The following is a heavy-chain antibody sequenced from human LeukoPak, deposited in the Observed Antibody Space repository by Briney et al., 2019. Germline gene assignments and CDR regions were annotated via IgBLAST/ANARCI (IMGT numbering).Heavy chain of an antibody. CDR2: ISSSSSYI. D-gene: IGHD6-6*01. CDR3: ARDEYSSSSVPNYYYGMDV. J-gene: IGHJ6*02. CDR1: GFTFSSYS. V-gene: IGHV3-21*01. Sequence: GGSLRLSCAASGFTFSSYSMNWVRQAPGKGLEWVSSISSSSSYIYYADSVKGRFTISRDNAKNSLYLQMNSPRAEDTAVYYCARDEYSSSSVPNYYYGMDVWGQGTTVTVSS.